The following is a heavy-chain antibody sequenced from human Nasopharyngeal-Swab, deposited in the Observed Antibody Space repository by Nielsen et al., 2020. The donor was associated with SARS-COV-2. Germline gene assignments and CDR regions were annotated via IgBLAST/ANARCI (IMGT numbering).Heavy chain of an antibody. CDR1: GFTFGTYA. D-gene: IGHD3-22*01. CDR2: ISYDGSNK. J-gene: IGHJ4*02. CDR3: AKDLASYYDATGYSDY. Sequence: GESLKISCAASGFTFGTYAMHWVRQPPGKGLEWVAVISYDGSNKYYADSVKGRFTISRDNSKNTLRLQMNSLGAEDTAVYYCAKDLASYYDATGYSDYWGQGALVTVSS. V-gene: IGHV3-30*18.